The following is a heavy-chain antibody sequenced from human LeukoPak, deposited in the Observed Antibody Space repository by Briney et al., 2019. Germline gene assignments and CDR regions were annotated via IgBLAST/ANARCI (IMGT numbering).Heavy chain of an antibody. Sequence: GGSLRLSCAVSGVTASSKYMSWVRQAPGKGLEWVLVIYSGGSTYYADFVKGRFTISRDNSRNTLYLQMNSLRAEDTALYYCAASTGNKDFDDWGQGTLVTVSS. CDR3: AASTGNKDFDD. J-gene: IGHJ4*02. CDR2: IYSGGST. V-gene: IGHV3-66*02. D-gene: IGHD2-8*02. CDR1: GVTASSKY.